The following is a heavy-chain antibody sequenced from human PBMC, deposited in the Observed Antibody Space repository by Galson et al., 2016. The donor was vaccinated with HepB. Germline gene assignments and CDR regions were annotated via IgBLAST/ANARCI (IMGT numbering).Heavy chain of an antibody. Sequence: QSGAEVKKSGESLKISCKASGYKFGYYWIGWVRQVPGKGLEWMGIFYPGDSDARYSPSFQGQVTFTADESTSTAYLQWTSLKPSDTAMYYCARQEQLSSCHWYFDVWGRGTLLTVSS. CDR3: ARQEQLSSCHWYFDV. CDR2: FYPGDSDA. J-gene: IGHJ2*01. D-gene: IGHD1/OR15-1a*01. CDR1: GYKFGYYW. V-gene: IGHV5-51*01.